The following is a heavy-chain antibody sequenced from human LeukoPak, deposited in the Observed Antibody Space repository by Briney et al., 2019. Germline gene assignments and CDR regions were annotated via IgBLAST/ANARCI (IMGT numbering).Heavy chain of an antibody. V-gene: IGHV1-18*01. CDR1: GGTFSSYA. D-gene: IGHD1-26*01. CDR2: ISAYNGNT. Sequence: GASMKVSCKASGGTFSSYAISWVRQAPGQGLEWMGWISAYNGNTNYAQKLQGRVTMTTDTSTSTAYMELRSLRSDDTAVYYCARDQGGATFFDYWGQGTLVTVSS. CDR3: ARDQGGATFFDY. J-gene: IGHJ4*02.